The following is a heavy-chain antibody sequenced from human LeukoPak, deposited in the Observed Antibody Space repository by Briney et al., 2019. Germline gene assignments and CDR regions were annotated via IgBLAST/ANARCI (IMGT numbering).Heavy chain of an antibody. J-gene: IGHJ3*02. D-gene: IGHD7-27*01. CDR1: GGSISSGGYS. V-gene: IGHV4-30-2*01. Sequence: PLQTLSLTCAVSGGSISSGGYSWSWIRQPPGKGLEWIGYIYHSGSTYYNPSLKSRVTISVDRSKNQFSLKLSSVTAADTAVYYCARDGQLGISAFDIWGQGTMVTVSS. CDR2: IYHSGST. CDR3: ARDGQLGISAFDI.